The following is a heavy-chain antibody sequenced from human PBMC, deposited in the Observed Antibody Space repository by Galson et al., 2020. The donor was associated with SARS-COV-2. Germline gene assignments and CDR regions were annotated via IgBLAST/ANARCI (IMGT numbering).Heavy chain of an antibody. CDR1: GYRFASYW. D-gene: IGHD1-26*01. V-gene: IGHV5-51*01. J-gene: IGHJ2*01. CDR3: ARRAGTYSGWYFGL. Sequence: GESLKISCQGSGYRFASYWIVWVRQMPGKGLEWMGIIYPGDPDTKYSPSFQAQVTIPADTPISTAYLQWSSLKASHTAMYYCARRAGTYSGWYFGLWGRGTLVTGSS. CDR2: IYPGDPDT.